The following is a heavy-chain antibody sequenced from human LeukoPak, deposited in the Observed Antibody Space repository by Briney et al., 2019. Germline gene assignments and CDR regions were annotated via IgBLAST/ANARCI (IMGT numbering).Heavy chain of an antibody. D-gene: IGHD6-19*01. CDR2: IHPSGTT. CDR1: GGSISSYY. Sequence: SEALSLTCTVSGGSISSYYWTWIRQPAGKGLEWIGRIHPSGTTNHNPSLKSRVIMSLDMSNNQFSLKVRSVTAADTAVYYCARETEVPGGRSWDFWGQGTLVTVSS. CDR3: ARETEVPGGRSWDF. J-gene: IGHJ4*02. V-gene: IGHV4-4*07.